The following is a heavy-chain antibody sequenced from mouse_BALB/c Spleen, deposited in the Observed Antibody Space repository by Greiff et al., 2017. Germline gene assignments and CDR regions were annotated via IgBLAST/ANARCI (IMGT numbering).Heavy chain of an antibody. D-gene: IGHD2-4*01. CDR3: ARGGIYYDYDGGVWYFDV. CDR1: GFTFSSFG. V-gene: IGHV5-17*02. J-gene: IGHJ1*01. CDR2: ISSGGSTI. Sequence: EVQLVESGGGLVQPGGSRKLSCAASGFTFSSFGMHWVRQAPEKGLEWVAYISSGGSTIYYADTVKGRFTISRDNPKNTLFLQMTSLRSEDTAMYYCARGGIYYDYDGGVWYFDVWGAGTTVTVSS.